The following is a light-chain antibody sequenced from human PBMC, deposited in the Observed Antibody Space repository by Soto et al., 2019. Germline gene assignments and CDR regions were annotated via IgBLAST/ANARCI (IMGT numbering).Light chain of an antibody. CDR3: QQCGSPR. CDR2: GIS. V-gene: IGKV3-15*01. J-gene: IGKJ4*01. Sequence: EIVMTQSPATLSVSPGETATLSCRASQSLTSYLAWYQQKPDQAPRLLIYGISTRATDIPARFSGSGSGTDFTLTISRLEPEDFAVYYCQQCGSPRFGGGTKVDIK. CDR1: QSLTSY.